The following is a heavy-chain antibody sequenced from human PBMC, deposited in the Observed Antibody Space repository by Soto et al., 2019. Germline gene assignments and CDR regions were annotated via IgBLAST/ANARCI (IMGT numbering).Heavy chain of an antibody. D-gene: IGHD6-13*01. CDR2: IYYSGST. J-gene: IGHJ6*02. Sequence: PSETLSLTCTVSGGSISSYYWSWIRQPPGKGLEWIGYIYYSGSTNYNPSLKSRVTISVDTSKNQFSLKLSSVTAADTAVYYCARVSAALYRYYGMDVWGQGTTVTVSS. V-gene: IGHV4-59*01. CDR3: ARVSAALYRYYGMDV. CDR1: GGSISSYY.